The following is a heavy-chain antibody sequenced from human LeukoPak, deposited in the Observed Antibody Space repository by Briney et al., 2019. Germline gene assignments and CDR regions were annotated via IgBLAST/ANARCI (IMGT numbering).Heavy chain of an antibody. V-gene: IGHV4-34*01. Sequence: SETLSLTCAVYGGSFSGYYWSWIHQPPGKGLEWIGEINPSGSTNYNPSLKSRVTISVDTPKNQFSLKLSSVTAADTAVYYCARGPTYYYGSGSRDWFDPWGQGTLVTVSS. CDR1: GGSFSGYY. CDR3: ARGPTYYYGSGSRDWFDP. D-gene: IGHD3-10*01. J-gene: IGHJ5*02. CDR2: INPSGST.